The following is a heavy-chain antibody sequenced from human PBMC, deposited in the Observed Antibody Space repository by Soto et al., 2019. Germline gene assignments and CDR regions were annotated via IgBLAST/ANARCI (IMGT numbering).Heavy chain of an antibody. D-gene: IGHD2-15*01. CDR1: GGSISGYY. Sequence: QVQLQESGPGLVNPSETLSLTCTVSGGSISGYYWSWIRQPPGKGLEWVGYIYSSGVTRYNPSLPGRVTMSVDISGNPFSLRLSSVAAADTAVYFCARHPAVPKILRGFDFWGQGRLVTVSS. CDR2: IYSSGVT. J-gene: IGHJ5*01. V-gene: IGHV4-59*08. CDR3: ARHPAVPKILRGFDF.